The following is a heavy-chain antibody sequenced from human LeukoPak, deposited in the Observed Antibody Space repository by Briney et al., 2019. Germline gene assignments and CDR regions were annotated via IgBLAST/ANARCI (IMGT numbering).Heavy chain of an antibody. V-gene: IGHV3-23*01. CDR3: AKDQKDYYDSSGYI. CDR2: ISGSGGST. D-gene: IGHD3-22*01. Sequence: PGGSLRLSCAASGFTFSSYAMSWVRQAPGKGLEWVSAISGSGGSTYYADSVKGRFTISRDNSKNTPYLQMNSLRAEDTAVYYCAKDQKDYYDSSGYIWGQGTLVTVSS. CDR1: GFTFSSYA. J-gene: IGHJ4*02.